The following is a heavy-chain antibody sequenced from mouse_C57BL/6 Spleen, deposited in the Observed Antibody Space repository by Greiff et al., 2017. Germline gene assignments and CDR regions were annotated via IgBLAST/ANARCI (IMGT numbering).Heavy chain of an antibody. V-gene: IGHV1-55*01. CDR1: GYTFTSYW. CDR2: IYPGSGST. Sequence: QVQLKQPGAELVKPGASVKMSCKASGYTFTSYWITWVKQRPGQGLEWIGDIYPGSGSTNYNEKFKSKATLTVDTSSSTAYMQLSSLTSEDSAVYYCARSDYYGSSPGFAYWGQGTLVTVSA. D-gene: IGHD1-1*01. CDR3: ARSDYYGSSPGFAY. J-gene: IGHJ3*01.